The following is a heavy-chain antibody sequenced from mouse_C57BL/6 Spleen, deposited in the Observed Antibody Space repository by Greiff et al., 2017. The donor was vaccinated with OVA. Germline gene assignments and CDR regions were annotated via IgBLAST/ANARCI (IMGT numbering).Heavy chain of an antibody. J-gene: IGHJ3*01. CDR3: ARTGYDYGFAY. V-gene: IGHV1-69*01. Sequence: QVQLQQPGAELVMPGASVKLSCKASGYTFTSYWMHWVKQRPGQGLEWIGEIDPSDSYTNYNQKFKGKSTLTVDKSYSTAYMQLSSLTSEDSAVYYCARTGYDYGFAYWGQGTLVTVSA. CDR2: IDPSDSYT. CDR1: GYTFTSYW. D-gene: IGHD2-4*01.